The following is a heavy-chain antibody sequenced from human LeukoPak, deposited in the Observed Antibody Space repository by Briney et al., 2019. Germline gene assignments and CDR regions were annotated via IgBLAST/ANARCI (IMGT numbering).Heavy chain of an antibody. CDR1: GGSISSYY. CDR2: IYYSGST. Sequence: SETLSLTCTVSGGSISSYYWSWIRQPPGKGLEWIGYIYYSGSTNYNPSLKSRVTISVDTSKNQFSLKLSSVTAADTAVYYCARDLGPTSYYYYYGMDVWGQGATVTVSS. J-gene: IGHJ6*02. V-gene: IGHV4-59*01. CDR3: ARDLGPTSYYYYYGMDV.